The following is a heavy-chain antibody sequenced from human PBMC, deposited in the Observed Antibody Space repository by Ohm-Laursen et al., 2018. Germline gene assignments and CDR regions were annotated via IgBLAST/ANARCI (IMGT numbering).Heavy chain of an antibody. CDR2: ISGSGGST. V-gene: IGHV3-23*01. CDR1: GFTFSSYA. CDR3: ARDESNWGRRNTYFDY. D-gene: IGHD3-16*01. Sequence: GSLRLSCAASGFTFSSYAMSWVRQAPGKGLEWISAISGSGGSTYYADSVKGRFTISRDNAKNSMFLQMNSLRAEDTAVYYCARDESNWGRRNTYFDYWGQGTLVTVSS. J-gene: IGHJ4*02.